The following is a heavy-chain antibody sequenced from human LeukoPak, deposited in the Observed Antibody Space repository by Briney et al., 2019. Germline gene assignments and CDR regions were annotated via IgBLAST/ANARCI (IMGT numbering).Heavy chain of an antibody. D-gene: IGHD6-19*01. CDR2: IYTTGST. J-gene: IGHJ4*02. CDR1: GGSISSYY. V-gene: IGHV4-4*07. CDR3: ARQIAVACKAGFDY. Sequence: PSETLSLTCTVSGGSISSYYWTWIRQPAGKGLEWIGRIYTTGSTNYNPSLNSRVTMSVDTSKNQFSLKLSSVTAADTAVSYCARQIAVACKAGFDYWGQGTLVTVPS.